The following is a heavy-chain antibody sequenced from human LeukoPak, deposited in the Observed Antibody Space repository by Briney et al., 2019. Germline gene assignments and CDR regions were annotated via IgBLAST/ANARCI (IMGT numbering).Heavy chain of an antibody. D-gene: IGHD5-18*01. J-gene: IGHJ4*02. CDR1: GFTFSGYS. V-gene: IGHV3-30*04. CDR3: SRIAFGFSFGSGFDN. CDR2: MSHDGTYQ. Sequence: GGSLRLSCAASGFTFSGYSMQWVRQAPGKGLEWVAVMSHDGTYQFHANSVKGRFTISRDNSRDTLYLQLNSLRTEDTAIYYCSRIAFGFSFGSGFDNWGRGTLVSVSS.